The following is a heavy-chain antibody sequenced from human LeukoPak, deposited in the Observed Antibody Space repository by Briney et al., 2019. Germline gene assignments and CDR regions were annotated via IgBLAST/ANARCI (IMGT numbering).Heavy chain of an antibody. CDR2: IIPIFGIA. CDR3: AIDCSSTSCYITWFDP. D-gene: IGHD2-2*02. V-gene: IGHV1-69*04. J-gene: IGHJ5*02. Sequence: SVKVSCKASGGTFSSYAISWVRQAPGQGLEWMGRIIPIFGIANYAQKFQGRVTITADKSTSTAYMKLSSLRSEDTAVYYCAIDCSSTSCYITWFDPWGRGTLVTVSS. CDR1: GGTFSSYA.